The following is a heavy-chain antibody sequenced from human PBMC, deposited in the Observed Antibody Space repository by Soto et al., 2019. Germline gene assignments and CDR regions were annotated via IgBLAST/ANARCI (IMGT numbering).Heavy chain of an antibody. V-gene: IGHV3-66*01. J-gene: IGHJ1*01. CDR1: GFTVSNNY. Sequence: EVQLVESGGGLVQPGGSLRLSCAASGFTVSNNYMSWVRQAPGKGLEWVSVIYSGGGTYYADSVNGRFTISRDNSKNTLYLQMNSLRAEDTAVYYCARDLVGATTEYFQHWGQGTLVTVSS. CDR3: ARDLVGATTEYFQH. CDR2: IYSGGGT. D-gene: IGHD1-26*01.